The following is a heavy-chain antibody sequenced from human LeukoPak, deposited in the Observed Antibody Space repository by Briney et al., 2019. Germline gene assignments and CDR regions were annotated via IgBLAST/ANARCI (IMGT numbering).Heavy chain of an antibody. V-gene: IGHV3-53*01. Sequence: GGSLRLSCAASGLTVSTNYFSWVRLDPGKGLEWVSVIYADGRTFYADSVKGRFTISRDESKNTLSLQMNRLRAEDTAVYYCSRDPTSMVTMGDYWGQGTLVTVSS. J-gene: IGHJ4*02. CDR1: GLTVSTNY. CDR2: IYADGRT. D-gene: IGHD4-17*01. CDR3: SRDPTSMVTMGDY.